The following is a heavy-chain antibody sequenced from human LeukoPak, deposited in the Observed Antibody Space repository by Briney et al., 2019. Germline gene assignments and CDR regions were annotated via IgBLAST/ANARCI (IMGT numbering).Heavy chain of an antibody. Sequence: PGGSLRLSCAASGFTFSSYTMNWVRQAPGKGLEWVSSITNSGSYIYYADSLKGRFTVSRDNAKNSLYLQMHGLRAEDTAVYYCARDHGVMVTAMWGYYYGMDVWGQGTTVTVSS. CDR1: GFTFSSYT. CDR3: ARDHGVMVTAMWGYYYGMDV. J-gene: IGHJ6*02. V-gene: IGHV3-21*01. CDR2: ITNSGSYI. D-gene: IGHD2-21*02.